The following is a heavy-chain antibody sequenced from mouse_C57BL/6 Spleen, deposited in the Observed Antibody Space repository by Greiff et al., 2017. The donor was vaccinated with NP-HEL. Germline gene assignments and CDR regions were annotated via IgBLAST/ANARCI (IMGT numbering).Heavy chain of an antibody. CDR2: IDPEDGET. D-gene: IGHD4-1*02. Sequence: VHVKQSGAELVKPGASVKLSCTASGFNIKDYYMHWVKQRTEQGLEWIGRIDPEDGETKYVPKFQGKATIAADTSSNTAYLQLSSLTSEDTAVYYCARSATGTSTWFAYWGQGTLVTVSA. CDR3: ARSATGTSTWFAY. V-gene: IGHV14-2*01. J-gene: IGHJ3*01. CDR1: GFNIKDYY.